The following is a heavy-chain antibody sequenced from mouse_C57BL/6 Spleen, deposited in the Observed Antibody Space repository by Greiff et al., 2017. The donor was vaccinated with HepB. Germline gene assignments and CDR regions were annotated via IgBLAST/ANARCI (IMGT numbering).Heavy chain of an antibody. CDR2: IYPGSGST. CDR1: GYTFTSYW. Sequence: VQLQQSGAELVKPGASVKMSCKASGYTFTSYWITWAKQRPGQGLEWIGDIYPGSGSTNYNEKFKSKATLTVDTSSSTAYMQLSSLTSEDSAVYYCAASYGSSHFDYWGQGTTLTVSS. J-gene: IGHJ2*01. D-gene: IGHD1-1*01. V-gene: IGHV1-55*01. CDR3: AASYGSSHFDY.